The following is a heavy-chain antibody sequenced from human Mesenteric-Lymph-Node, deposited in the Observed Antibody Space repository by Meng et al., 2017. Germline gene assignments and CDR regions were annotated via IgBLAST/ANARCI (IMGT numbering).Heavy chain of an antibody. J-gene: IGHJ4*02. CDR1: GGTFTGYN. CDR2: INPNSGGT. Sequence: VQLVQSGSEVNMHGASVKFSSTASGGTFTGYNMHWVRQAPGQGLEWMGRINPNSGGTNYAQKFQGRVTMTRYTSISTAYMELSRLRSDDTAVYYCARYDYGDSWGQGTLVTVSS. CDR3: ARYDYGDS. V-gene: IGHV1-2*06.